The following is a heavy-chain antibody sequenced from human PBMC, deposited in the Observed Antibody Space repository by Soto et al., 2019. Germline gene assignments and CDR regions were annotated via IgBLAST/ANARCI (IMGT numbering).Heavy chain of an antibody. D-gene: IGHD3-10*01. V-gene: IGHV3-30-3*01. CDR1: GFTFSSYA. CDR3: ARGDYGYYYYGMDV. Sequence: GGSLRLSCAASGFTFSSYAMHWVRQAPGKGLEWVAVISYDGSNKYYADSVKGRFTISRDNSKNTLYLQMNSLRAEDTAVYYCARGDYGYYYYGMDVRGQGTTVTVSS. CDR2: ISYDGSNK. J-gene: IGHJ6*02.